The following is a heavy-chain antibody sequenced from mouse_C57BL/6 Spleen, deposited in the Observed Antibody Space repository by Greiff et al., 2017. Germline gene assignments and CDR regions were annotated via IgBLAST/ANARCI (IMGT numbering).Heavy chain of an antibody. CDR2: INPNNGGT. V-gene: IGHV1-26*01. Sequence: VQLQQSGPELVKPGASVKISCKASGYTFTDYYMNWVKQSHGKSLEWIGDINPNNGGTSYNQKFKGKATLTVDKSSSTAYMELRSLTSEDSAVYYCARPHRDMDYWGQGTSVTVSS. J-gene: IGHJ4*01. CDR3: ARPHRDMDY. CDR1: GYTFTDYY. D-gene: IGHD2-14*01.